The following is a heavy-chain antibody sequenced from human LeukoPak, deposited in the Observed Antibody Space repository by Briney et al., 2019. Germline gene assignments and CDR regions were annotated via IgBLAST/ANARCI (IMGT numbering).Heavy chain of an antibody. CDR1: GDSVSSNSVT. Sequence: SQTLSLTCAISGDSVSSNSVTWNWIRQSPSRGLEWLGRTYYRSTWYNDYAVSVRGRIAVNPDTSKNQFSLHLNSVTPEDTAVYYCARRLTQYDCFDPWGQGILVTVSS. CDR2: TYYRSTWYN. J-gene: IGHJ5*02. CDR3: ARRLTQYDCFDP. V-gene: IGHV6-1*01. D-gene: IGHD2-2*01.